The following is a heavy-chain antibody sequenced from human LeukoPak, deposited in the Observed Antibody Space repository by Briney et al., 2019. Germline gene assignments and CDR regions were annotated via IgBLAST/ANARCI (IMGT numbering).Heavy chain of an antibody. V-gene: IGHV1-69*05. CDR1: GGTFSSYA. J-gene: IGHJ5*02. D-gene: IGHD3-10*01. CDR3: ARDSRRYGSGSYPGNWFDP. Sequence: ASVKVSCKASGGTFSSYAISWVRQAPGQGLEWMGGIIPIFGTANYAQKFQGRVTITTDESTSTAYMELSSLRSEDTAVYYCARDSRRYGSGSYPGNWFDPWGQGTLVTVSS. CDR2: IIPIFGTA.